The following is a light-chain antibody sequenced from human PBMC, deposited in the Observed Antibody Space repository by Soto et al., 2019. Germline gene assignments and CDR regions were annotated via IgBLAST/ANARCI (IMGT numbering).Light chain of an antibody. CDR2: GAS. Sequence: EIVLTQSPGTLSLSPGERATLSCRASQSVSSSYLAWYQQKPGQGPRLLIYGASSRATGIPDRFSGSGSGTDVTLTISRLEPEEFAVYYWQQYGSSSWTFGQGTKVEI. J-gene: IGKJ1*01. CDR3: QQYGSSSWT. CDR1: QSVSSSY. V-gene: IGKV3-20*01.